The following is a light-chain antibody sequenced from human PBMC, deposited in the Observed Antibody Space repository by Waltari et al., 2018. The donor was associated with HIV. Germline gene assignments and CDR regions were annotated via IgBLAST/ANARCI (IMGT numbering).Light chain of an antibody. J-gene: IGLJ3*02. CDR1: ALPKQY. CDR3: QSADSSGTYRV. Sequence: SYELTQPASVSVSPGQTASITCSGDALPKQYVYWYQQKPGQVPVLVIYKDNERPSGIPARFSGSSSGTTATLTISGVQAEDESDYYCQSADSSGTYRVFGGGTKVTVL. CDR2: KDN. V-gene: IGLV3-25*03.